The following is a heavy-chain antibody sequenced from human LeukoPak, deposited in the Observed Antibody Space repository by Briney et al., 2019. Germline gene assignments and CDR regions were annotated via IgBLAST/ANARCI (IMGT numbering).Heavy chain of an antibody. CDR2: ISGSGVNT. J-gene: IGHJ4*02. D-gene: IGHD2-2*02. Sequence: HPVGSLRLSSGPARVTTSVCTMTFFGQAPGKGLEWVSSISGSGVNTYYTDSVKVRFTISRDNSKNTLYLQMNSLRVEATALYYSAQDPYPHGSSTYHCWCPGILVTVAS. V-gene: IGHV3-23*01. CDR3: AQDPYPHGSSTYHC. CDR1: RVTTSVCT.